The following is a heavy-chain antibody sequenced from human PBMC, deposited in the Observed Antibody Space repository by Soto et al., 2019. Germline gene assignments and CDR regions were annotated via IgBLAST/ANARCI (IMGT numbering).Heavy chain of an antibody. J-gene: IGHJ6*02. V-gene: IGHV4-30-2*01. Sequence: SETLSLTCAVSGGSISSGGYSWSWIRQPPGKGLEWIGYIYHSGSTYYNPSLKSRVTISVDRSKNQFSLKLSSVTAADTAVYYCARGDDYHYYGMDVWGQGTTVTVSS. CDR2: IYHSGST. CDR1: GGSISSGGYS. CDR3: ARGDDYHYYGMDV.